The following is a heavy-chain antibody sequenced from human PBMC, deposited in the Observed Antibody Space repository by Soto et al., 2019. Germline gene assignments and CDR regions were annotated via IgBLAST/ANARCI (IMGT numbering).Heavy chain of an antibody. Sequence: SETLSLTCTVSGGSISSYYWSWIRQPPGKGLEWIGYIYYSGSTYYNPSLKSRITISVDTSKNQFSLKLSSVTAADTAVYYCARGRKVTMVRGGLYYYYYGMDVWGQGTTVTVSS. CDR3: ARGRKVTMVRGGLYYYYYGMDV. CDR2: IYYSGST. J-gene: IGHJ6*02. V-gene: IGHV4-59*12. D-gene: IGHD3-10*01. CDR1: GGSISSYY.